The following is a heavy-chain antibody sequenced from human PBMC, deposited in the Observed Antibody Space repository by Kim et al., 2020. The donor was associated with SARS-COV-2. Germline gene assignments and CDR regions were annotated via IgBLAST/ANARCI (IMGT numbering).Heavy chain of an antibody. J-gene: IGHJ5*01. V-gene: IGHV3-23*01. CDR3: ARAAQIASNWFDS. D-gene: IGHD2-21*01. Sequence: YYADSAKGRFTISRDDSKSTVNLQMSSLRAANTAIYYCARAAQIASNWFDSWGQGTLVTVSS.